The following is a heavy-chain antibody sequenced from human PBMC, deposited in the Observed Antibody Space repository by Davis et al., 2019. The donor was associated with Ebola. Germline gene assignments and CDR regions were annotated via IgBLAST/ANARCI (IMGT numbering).Heavy chain of an antibody. CDR2: IIPILGIA. CDR1: GGTFSSYA. V-gene: IGHV1-69*04. J-gene: IGHJ3*02. Sequence: AASVKVSCKASGGTFSSYAISWVRQAPGQGLEWMGRIIPILGIANYAQKFQGRVTITADKSTSTAYMELSSLRSEDTAVYYCARASTSIYGVGMTSDGFDIWGQGTVVSVSS. CDR3: ARASTSIYGVGMTSDGFDI. D-gene: IGHD3-3*01.